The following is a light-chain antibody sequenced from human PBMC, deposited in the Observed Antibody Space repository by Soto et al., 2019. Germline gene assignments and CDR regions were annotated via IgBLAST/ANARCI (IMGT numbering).Light chain of an antibody. J-gene: IGLJ2*01. CDR1: SSDVGGYNY. Sequence: QSVLTQPASVSGSPGQSITISCTGTSSDVGGYNYVSWYQQHPGKAPKLMIYNVSDRPSGVSNRFSGSKSGNTASLTISGLHAEDEADYYCSSYTSSSTPLFGGRTKLTVL. CDR3: SSYTSSSTPL. CDR2: NVS. V-gene: IGLV2-14*01.